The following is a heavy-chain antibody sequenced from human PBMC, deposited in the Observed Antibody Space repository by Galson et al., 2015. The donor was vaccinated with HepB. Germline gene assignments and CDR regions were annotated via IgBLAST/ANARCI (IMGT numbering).Heavy chain of an antibody. CDR2: IYYGGRT. J-gene: IGHJ3*02. CDR3: ARPLVLNGRFTPGVSPFHI. V-gene: IGHV4-39*01. D-gene: IGHD2-8*01. CDR1: GVSISGGQYY. Sequence: SETLSLTCAVSGVSISGGQYYCGWIRPSPKKRLEWIGSIYYGGRTYFSPSFQSRVAMSVDTSKNQLSLTLSSVTAADTAVYYCARPLVLNGRFTPGVSPFHIWGHGTMVTVSA.